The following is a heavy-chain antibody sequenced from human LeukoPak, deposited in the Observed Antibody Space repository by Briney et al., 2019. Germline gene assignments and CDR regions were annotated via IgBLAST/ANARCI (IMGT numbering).Heavy chain of an antibody. CDR3: ARDLSLVVSNPLDY. J-gene: IGHJ4*02. V-gene: IGHV1-18*01. CDR2: ISAYNGNT. CDR1: GYTFTSYG. D-gene: IGHD3-22*01. Sequence: GASVKVSCKASGYTFTSYGISWVRQAPGQGLEWMRWISAYNGNTNYAQKLQGRVTMTTDTSTSTAYMELRSLRSDDTAVYYCARDLSLVVSNPLDYWGQGTLVTVSS.